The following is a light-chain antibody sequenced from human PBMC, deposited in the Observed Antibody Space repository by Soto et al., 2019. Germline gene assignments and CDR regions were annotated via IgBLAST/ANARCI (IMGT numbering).Light chain of an antibody. CDR3: AAWDDSLSGVV. V-gene: IGLV1-47*01. Sequence: QSVLTQPPSASGTPGQRVTISCSGSSSNIGSNYVYWYQQLPGTAPKLLIYRNNQRPSGVPDRFSGSKSDTSASLAISGLRSEAEADYYCAAWDDSLSGVVFGGGTKLTVL. J-gene: IGLJ2*01. CDR1: SSNIGSNY. CDR2: RNN.